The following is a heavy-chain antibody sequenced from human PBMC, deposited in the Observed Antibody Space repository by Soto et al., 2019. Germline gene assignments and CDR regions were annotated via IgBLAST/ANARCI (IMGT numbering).Heavy chain of an antibody. CDR3: ARYGSVAARPYYFDY. D-gene: IGHD6-6*01. J-gene: IGHJ4*02. CDR1: GGSISSYY. CDR2: IYYSGST. Sequence: PSETLSLTCTVSGGSISSYYWSWIRQPPGKGLEWIGYIYYSGSTNYNPSLKSRVTISVDTSKNQFSLKLSSVTAADTAVYYCARYGSVAARPYYFDYWGQGTLVTVSS. V-gene: IGHV4-59*08.